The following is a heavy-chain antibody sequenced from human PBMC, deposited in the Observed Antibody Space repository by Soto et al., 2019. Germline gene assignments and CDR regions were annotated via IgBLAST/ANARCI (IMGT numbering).Heavy chain of an antibody. CDR3: AKDLGYSYGYVSGYYYYGMDV. CDR1: GFTFSSYG. D-gene: IGHD5-18*01. Sequence: GGSLRLSCAASGFTFSSYGMHWVRQAPGKGLEWVAVISYDGSNKYYADSVKGRFTISRDNSKNTLYLQMNSLRAEDTAVYYCAKDLGYSYGYVSGYYYYGMDVWGQGTTVTVSS. J-gene: IGHJ6*02. CDR2: ISYDGSNK. V-gene: IGHV3-30*18.